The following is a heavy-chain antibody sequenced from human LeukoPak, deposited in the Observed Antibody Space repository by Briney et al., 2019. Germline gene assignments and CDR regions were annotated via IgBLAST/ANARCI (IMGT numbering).Heavy chain of an antibody. V-gene: IGHV3-43D*03. CDR2: ISWDGGSS. D-gene: IGHD1-26*01. CDR3: AKAMSGSYFNYFDY. Sequence: PGGSLRLSCAASGFTFDDYAMHWVRQAPGKGLEWVSLISWDGGSSYYADSVKGRFTISRDNSKNSLYLQMNSLRAEDTALYYCAKAMSGSYFNYFDYWGQGTLVTVSS. J-gene: IGHJ4*02. CDR1: GFTFDDYA.